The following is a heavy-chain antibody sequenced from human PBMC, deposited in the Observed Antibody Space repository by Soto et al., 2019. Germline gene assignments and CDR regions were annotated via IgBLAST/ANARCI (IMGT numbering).Heavy chain of an antibody. Sequence: GASVKVSCKASGYTFTSYGISWVRQAPGQGLEWMGWISAYNGNTNYAQKLQGRVTMTTDTSTSTAYMELRSLRSDDTAVYYCARIRFLEWLEEEQYWLDPWGQGTLVTVSS. CDR3: ARIRFLEWLEEEQYWLDP. CDR1: GYTFTSYG. V-gene: IGHV1-18*01. J-gene: IGHJ5*02. D-gene: IGHD3-3*01. CDR2: ISAYNGNT.